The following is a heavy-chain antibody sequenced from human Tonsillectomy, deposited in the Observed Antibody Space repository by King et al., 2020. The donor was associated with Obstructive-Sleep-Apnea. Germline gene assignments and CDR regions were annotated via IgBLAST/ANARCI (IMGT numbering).Heavy chain of an antibody. D-gene: IGHD1-1*01. CDR1: GDSVSSNSAA. J-gene: IGHJ6*02. Sequence: VQLQQSGPGLVKPSQTLSLTCAISGDSVSSNSAAWNWIRQSPSRGLEWLGRTYYRSKWYSDNALSVKSRITINADTSKNQFSLQLHSVTPEDTAVYYCARYIVSPRYNGRWYFYYPMDVWGQGTTVIVSS. CDR3: ARYIVSPRYNGRWYFYYPMDV. CDR2: TYYRSKWYS. V-gene: IGHV6-1*01.